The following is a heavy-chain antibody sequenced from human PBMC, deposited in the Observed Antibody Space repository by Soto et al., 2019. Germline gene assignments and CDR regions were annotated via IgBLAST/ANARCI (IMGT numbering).Heavy chain of an antibody. CDR1: GFIFSDYY. J-gene: IGHJ4*02. CDR3: ARDRGYYDSSGYFDY. CDR2: ISSSDNII. D-gene: IGHD3-22*01. V-gene: IGHV3-11*01. Sequence: LRLSCAASGFIFSDYYMSWIRQAPGKGLEWISYISSSDNIIYYADSVKGRFTISRDNAKNSLYLQMNSLRAEDTAVYYCARDRGYYDSSGYFDYWGQGTLVTVSS.